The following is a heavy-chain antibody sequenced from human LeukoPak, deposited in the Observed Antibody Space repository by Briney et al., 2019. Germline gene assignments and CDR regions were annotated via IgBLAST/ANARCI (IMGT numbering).Heavy chain of an antibody. V-gene: IGHV4-4*07. CDR1: GGSISSYY. CDR2: IYTSGST. CDR3: ARDHCSSTSCYSDY. J-gene: IGHJ4*02. Sequence: SETLSLTCTVSGGSISSYYWSWIRQPAGKGLEWIGRIYTSGSTNYNPSLKSRVTMSVDTSKNQFSLKLSSVTAADTAVYYCARDHCSSTSCYSDYWGQGTLVTVSS. D-gene: IGHD2-2*01.